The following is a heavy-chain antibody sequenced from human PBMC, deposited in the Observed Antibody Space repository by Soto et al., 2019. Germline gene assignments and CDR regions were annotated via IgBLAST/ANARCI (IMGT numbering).Heavy chain of an antibody. V-gene: IGHV3-66*01. J-gene: IGHJ4*02. CDR2: IYSGGST. D-gene: IGHD6-13*01. CDR1: GFTVSSNY. CDR3: AIINAYSSSWYGRYSGYDSRDY. Sequence: GGSLRLSCAASGFTVSSNYMSWVRQAPGKGLEWVSVIYSGGSTYYADSVKGRFTISRDNSKNTLYLQMNSLRAEDTAVYYCAIINAYSSSWYGRYSGYDSRDYWGQGTLVTVSS.